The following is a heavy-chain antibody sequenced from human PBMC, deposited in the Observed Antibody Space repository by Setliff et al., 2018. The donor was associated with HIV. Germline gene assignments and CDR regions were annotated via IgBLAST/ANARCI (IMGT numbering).Heavy chain of an antibody. D-gene: IGHD3-9*01. J-gene: IGHJ4*02. CDR3: ASHAKTVDTGLFDY. V-gene: IGHV1-46*02. CDR1: GYNFDFHY. Sequence: ASVKVSCKSSGYNFDFHYVHWVRQAPGQGFEWLGVINPTAGSTTLEQKFQGRLTLTRDASTETIYMELTSLRSGDTAVYYCASHAKTVDTGLFDYWGQGTQVTVSS. CDR2: INPTAGST.